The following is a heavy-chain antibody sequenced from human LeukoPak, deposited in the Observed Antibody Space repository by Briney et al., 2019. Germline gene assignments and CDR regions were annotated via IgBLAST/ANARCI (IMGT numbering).Heavy chain of an antibody. CDR3: ARDKYGSPGAFDI. Sequence: GSLRPSCSASGFPFSDYYLSWIRQAPGKGLGWVSYISSSGSTIYYADSVKGRFTISRDNAKNSLYLQMNSLRAEDTAVYYCARDKYGSPGAFDIWGQGTMVTVSS. J-gene: IGHJ3*02. CDR2: ISSSGSTI. CDR1: GFPFSDYY. D-gene: IGHD1-26*01. V-gene: IGHV3-11*04.